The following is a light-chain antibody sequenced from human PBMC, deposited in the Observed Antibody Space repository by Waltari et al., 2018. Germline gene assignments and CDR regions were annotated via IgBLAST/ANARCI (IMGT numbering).Light chain of an antibody. Sequence: DIQLTQSPSFLSASVRDRVTITCRASQGISNYLAWYQQKPGKAPKLLIYSASTLQSGVPSRFSGSVSGTEFSLTISSLQPEDFATYYCQQYITTWSFGQGTKVEIK. J-gene: IGKJ1*01. CDR2: SAS. CDR3: QQYITTWS. CDR1: QGISNY. V-gene: IGKV1-9*01.